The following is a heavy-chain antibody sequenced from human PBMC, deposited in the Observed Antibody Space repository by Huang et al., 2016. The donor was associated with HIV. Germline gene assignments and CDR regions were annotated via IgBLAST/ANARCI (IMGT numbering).Heavy chain of an antibody. D-gene: IGHD3-3*01. V-gene: IGHV4-39*01. J-gene: IGHJ4*02. Sequence: QLQLQESGPGLVGPSETLSLTCTVSGGSLSSSRYYWGWIRQPPGKGLEWIGGIYYSGSTYYNPSLKSRVTISVDTSKNQFSLKLSSVTAADTAVYYCARRVYDFWSGYYWGPFHYWGQGTLVTVSS. CDR2: IYYSGST. CDR3: ARRVYDFWSGYYWGPFHY. CDR1: GGSLSSSRYY.